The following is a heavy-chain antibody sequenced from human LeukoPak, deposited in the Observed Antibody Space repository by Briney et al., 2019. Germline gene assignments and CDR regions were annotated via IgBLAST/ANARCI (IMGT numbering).Heavy chain of an antibody. CDR3: VRGSRGYSYGSDY. D-gene: IGHD5-18*01. CDR2: ISYDGSKK. CDR1: GFTFSSYA. Sequence: GGSLRLSCAASGFTFSSYAMHWVRQAPGKGLEWVAVISYDGSKKYYADSVKGRFTISRDNSKNTLYLQMNSLRAEDTAVYYCVRGSRGYSYGSDYWGQGTLVTVSS. V-gene: IGHV3-30-3*01. J-gene: IGHJ4*02.